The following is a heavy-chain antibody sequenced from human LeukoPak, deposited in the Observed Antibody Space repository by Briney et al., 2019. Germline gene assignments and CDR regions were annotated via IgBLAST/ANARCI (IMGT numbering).Heavy chain of an antibody. V-gene: IGHV4-39*07. CDR2: IYYSGST. CDR1: GGSISSSSYY. CDR3: ARRAAADNYSDY. D-gene: IGHD6-13*01. J-gene: IGHJ4*02. Sequence: SETLSLTCTVSGGSISSSSYYWGWIRQPPGKGLEWIGSIYYSGSTYYNPSLKSRVTISVDTSKNQFSLKLSSVTAADTAVYYCARRAAADNYSDYWGQGTLVTVSS.